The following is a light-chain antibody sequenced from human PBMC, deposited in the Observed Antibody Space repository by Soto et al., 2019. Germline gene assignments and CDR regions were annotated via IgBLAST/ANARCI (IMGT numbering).Light chain of an antibody. CDR1: SCDVGAYDY. CDR2: EVT. V-gene: IGLV2-14*01. J-gene: IGLJ1*01. Sequence: QSALTQPASVSGSPGQSITVSCTGTSCDVGAYDYVSWYQHHPGKAPKLIIYEVTNRPSGVSNRFSGSKSGNTASLTISGLQAEDEADYYCNSYTRSTKYVFGTGTKVTVL. CDR3: NSYTRSTKYV.